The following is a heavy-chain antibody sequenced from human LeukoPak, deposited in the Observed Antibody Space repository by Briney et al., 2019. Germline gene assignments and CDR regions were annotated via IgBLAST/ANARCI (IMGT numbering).Heavy chain of an antibody. J-gene: IGHJ6*02. Sequence: LSLTCTVSGGSISSYYWSWIRQPPGKGLEWVSYINNSGITIYYADSVKGRFTISRDNAKNSLYLQMNSLRPEDTAVYYCATRVYCGGDCYSSHGMDVWGPGTTVTVSS. CDR2: INNSGITI. D-gene: IGHD2-21*02. CDR1: GGSISSYY. CDR3: ATRVYCGGDCYSSHGMDV. V-gene: IGHV3-11*01.